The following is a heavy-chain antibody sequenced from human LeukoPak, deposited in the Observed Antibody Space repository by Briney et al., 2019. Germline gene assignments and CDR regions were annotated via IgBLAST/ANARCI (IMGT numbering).Heavy chain of an antibody. CDR3: ARTLYVAAVPGGLDY. J-gene: IGHJ4*02. V-gene: IGHV1-2*02. Sequence: GASVKVSCKASGYTFTGHYMHWVRQAPGQGLKWMGWINPKNAGTNFAQRFQGRVTMTRDTSSSTVYMELSRLRSDDTAFYYCARTLYVAAVPGGLDYWGQGTLVTVSS. D-gene: IGHD6-13*01. CDR1: GYTFTGHY. CDR2: INPKNAGT.